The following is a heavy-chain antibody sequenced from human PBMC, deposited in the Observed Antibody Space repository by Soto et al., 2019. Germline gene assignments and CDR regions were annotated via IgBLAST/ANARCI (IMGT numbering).Heavy chain of an antibody. CDR2: INPNSGGT. CDR3: AAGPNCISTSCYLDY. J-gene: IGHJ4*02. CDR1: GYTFTGYY. Sequence: ASVQVSCKASGYTFTGYYMHWVRQAPGQGLEWMGWINPNSGGTIYAQKFQGWVSLSRDTSISTAYMELIRLRSDDTALYYCAAGPNCISTSCYLDYWGQGTLVTVSS. V-gene: IGHV1-2*04. D-gene: IGHD2-2*01.